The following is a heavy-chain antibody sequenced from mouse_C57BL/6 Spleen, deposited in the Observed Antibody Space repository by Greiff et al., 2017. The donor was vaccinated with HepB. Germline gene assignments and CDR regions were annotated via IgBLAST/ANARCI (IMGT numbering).Heavy chain of an antibody. CDR2: ISSGGSYT. CDR3: ARRGSNYYAMDY. D-gene: IGHD2-5*01. Sequence: EVQGVESGGDLVKPGGSLKLSCAASGFTFSSYGMSWVRQTPDKRLEWVATISSGGSYTYYPDSVKGRFTISRDNAKNTLYLQMSSLKSEDTAMYYCARRGSNYYAMDYWGRGTSVTVSS. V-gene: IGHV5-6*01. J-gene: IGHJ4*01. CDR1: GFTFSSYG.